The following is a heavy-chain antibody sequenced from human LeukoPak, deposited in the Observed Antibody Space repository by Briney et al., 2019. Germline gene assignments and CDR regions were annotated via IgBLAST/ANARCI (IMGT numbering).Heavy chain of an antibody. CDR1: GYTFTSYD. Sequence: GASVKVSCKASGYTFTSYDINWVRQAPGQGLEWMGGIIPIFGTANYAQKFQGRVTITADESTSTAYMELSSLRSEDMAVYYCARGATIFGVPGGADAFDIWGQGTMVTVSS. CDR3: ARGATIFGVPGGADAFDI. D-gene: IGHD3-3*01. V-gene: IGHV1-69*13. J-gene: IGHJ3*02. CDR2: IIPIFGTA.